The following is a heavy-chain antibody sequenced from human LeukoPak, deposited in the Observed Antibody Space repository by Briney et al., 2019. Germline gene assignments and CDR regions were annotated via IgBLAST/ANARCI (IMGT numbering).Heavy chain of an antibody. D-gene: IGHD6-19*01. CDR2: LSAAGGGT. CDR3: AKTSSSGWYAFDS. Sequence: GGSLRLSCAASGFTFSRYPMSWARQAPGKGLEWVSTLSAAGGGTYYADSVRGRFTISRDDSKNTLYLQMFSLRAEDTALYYCAKTSSSGWYAFDSWGQGTLVTVSS. V-gene: IGHV3-23*01. CDR1: GFTFSRYP. J-gene: IGHJ4*02.